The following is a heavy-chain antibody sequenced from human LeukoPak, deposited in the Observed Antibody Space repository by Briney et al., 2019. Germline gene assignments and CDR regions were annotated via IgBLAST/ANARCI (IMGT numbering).Heavy chain of an antibody. CDR1: GYSISSGYY. D-gene: IGHD6-19*01. CDR3: AREAAVVGTY. V-gene: IGHV4-38-2*02. J-gene: IGHJ4*02. CDR2: IYHSGST. Sequence: KPSETLSLTCTVSGYSISSGYYWGWIRQPPGKGLEWIGSIYHSGSTYYNPSLKSRVTISVDTSKNQFSLKLSSVAAADTAVYYCAREAAVVGTYWGQGTLVTVSS.